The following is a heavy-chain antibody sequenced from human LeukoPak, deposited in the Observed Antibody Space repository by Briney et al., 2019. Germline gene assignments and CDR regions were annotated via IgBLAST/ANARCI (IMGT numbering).Heavy chain of an antibody. CDR1: GGSISSGDYY. Sequence: SETLSLTCTVSGGSISSGDYYWSWIRQPPGKGLEWIGYIYYSGSTYYNPSLKSRVTISLETSKNQFSLKLSSVTAADTAVYYCAGHHPRNTVDFWGQGTLVTVSS. CDR3: AGHHPRNTVDF. J-gene: IGHJ4*02. V-gene: IGHV4-30-4*01. CDR2: IYYSGST. D-gene: IGHD2-8*02.